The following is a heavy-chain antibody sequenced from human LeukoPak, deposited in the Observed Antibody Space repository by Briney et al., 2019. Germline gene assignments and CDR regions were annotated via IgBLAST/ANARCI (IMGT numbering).Heavy chain of an antibody. J-gene: IGHJ5*02. D-gene: IGHD4-17*01. V-gene: IGHV3-9*01. Sequence: GGSLRLSCAASGFTFDDYAMHWVRQAPGKGLEWVSGISWNSGSIGYADSVKGRFTISRDNAKNSLYLQMNSLRAEDTALYYCAKDAGKASDYGDYDWFDPWGQGTLVTVSS. CDR3: AKDAGKASDYGDYDWFDP. CDR2: ISWNSGSI. CDR1: GFTFDDYA.